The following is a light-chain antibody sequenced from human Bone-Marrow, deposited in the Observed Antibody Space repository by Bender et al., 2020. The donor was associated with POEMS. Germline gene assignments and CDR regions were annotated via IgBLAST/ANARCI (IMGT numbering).Light chain of an antibody. CDR2: EVT. Sequence: QSALTQPASVSGSPGQSITISCSATSSDISDYDYVSWYQQHPGKAPKVIIFEVTNRPSGISDRFSGSKSGSTASLTISGLRPEDEADYYCSSYTGSSTQVFGGGTKVTVL. CDR3: SSYTGSSTQV. CDR1: SSDISDYDY. V-gene: IGLV2-14*03. J-gene: IGLJ3*02.